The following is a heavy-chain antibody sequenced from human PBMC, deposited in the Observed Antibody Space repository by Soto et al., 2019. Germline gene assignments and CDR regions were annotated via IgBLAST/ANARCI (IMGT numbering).Heavy chain of an antibody. D-gene: IGHD2-2*01. CDR3: AREDSIIIPAVSDF. CDR1: GFAFNNYG. V-gene: IGHV3-21*01. CDR2: ISKSDYT. Sequence: GSLRLSCTVSGFAFNNYGINWVRQAPGKGLEWVSSISKSDYTYYSDSVTGRFTISRDNAKNSVSLQMNTLRVEDTAVYYCAREDSIIIPAVSDFWGQGTLVTVSS. J-gene: IGHJ4*02.